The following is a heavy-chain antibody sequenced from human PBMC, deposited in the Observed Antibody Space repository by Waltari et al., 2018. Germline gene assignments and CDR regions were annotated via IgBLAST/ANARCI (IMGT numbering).Heavy chain of an antibody. V-gene: IGHV4-4*07. D-gene: IGHD6-6*01. Sequence: QVQLQESGPGLVKPSETLSLTCTVSGGSISSYYWSWIRQPAGKGLEWIGRIYTSGGTNYSPSLKSRVTRSLDTSKNQFSLKLSSVTAADTAVYYCARTRVAAPYYYMDVWGKGTTVTVSS. CDR2: IYTSGGT. CDR1: GGSISSYY. J-gene: IGHJ6*03. CDR3: ARTRVAAPYYYMDV.